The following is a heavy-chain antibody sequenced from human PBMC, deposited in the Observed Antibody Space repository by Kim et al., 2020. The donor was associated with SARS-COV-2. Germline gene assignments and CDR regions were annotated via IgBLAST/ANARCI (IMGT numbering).Heavy chain of an antibody. CDR2: IDTNTGNP. J-gene: IGHJ6*02. D-gene: IGHD3-3*01. V-gene: IGHV7-4-1*02. Sequence: ASVKVSCKAFGYTFTTHGVNWMRQAPGQGLEWMGWIDTNTGNPTYAKDFTGRFVFSLDTSVTTAYLQISSLKAADTAVYYCARVTFHDLWSGYYSGYGLDVWGQGTTVTVSS. CDR1: GYTFTTHG. CDR3: ARVTFHDLWSGYYSGYGLDV.